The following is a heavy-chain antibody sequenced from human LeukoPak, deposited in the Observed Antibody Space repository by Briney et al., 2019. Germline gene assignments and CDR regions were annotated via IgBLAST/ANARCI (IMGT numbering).Heavy chain of an antibody. V-gene: IGHV1-18*01. CDR2: ISAYNGNT. Sequence: GASVKVSCKASGYTFTSYGISWVRQAPGQGLEWMGWISAYNGNTNYAQKLQGRVTMTTDTSTSTAYMELRSLRSDDAAVYYCARKYSGSYYGKFDYWGQGTLVTVSS. CDR3: ARKYSGSYYGKFDY. CDR1: GYTFTSYG. D-gene: IGHD1-26*01. J-gene: IGHJ4*02.